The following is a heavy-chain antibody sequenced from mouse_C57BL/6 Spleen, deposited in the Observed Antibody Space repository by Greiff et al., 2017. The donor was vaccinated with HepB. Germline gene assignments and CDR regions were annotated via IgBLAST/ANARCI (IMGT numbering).Heavy chain of an antibody. J-gene: IGHJ2*01. D-gene: IGHD1-1*01. Sequence: QVQLQQPGAELVKPGASVKLSCKASGYTFTSYWMHWVKQRPGQGLEWIGMIHPNSGSNNYNENVKSKATLTVDKSSSTAYMQLSSLTSEASAVYYCARGLLRSPYVDYWGQGTTLTVSS. CDR1: GYTFTSYW. CDR3: ARGLLRSPYVDY. CDR2: IHPNSGSN. V-gene: IGHV1-64*01.